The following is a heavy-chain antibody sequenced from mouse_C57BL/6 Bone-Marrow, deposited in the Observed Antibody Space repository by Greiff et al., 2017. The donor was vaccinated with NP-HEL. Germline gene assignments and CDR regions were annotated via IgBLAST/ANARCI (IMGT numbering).Heavy chain of an antibody. CDR2: ISSGGSYT. CDR1: GFTFSSYG. Sequence: EVHLVESGGDLVKPGGSLKLSCAASGFTFSSYGMSWVRQTPDKRLEWVATISSGGSYTYYPDSVKGRFTISRDNAKNTLYLQMGSLKSEDTAMYYCARRLANYYGSSSAWFAYWGQGTLVTVSA. CDR3: ARRLANYYGSSSAWFAY. J-gene: IGHJ3*01. V-gene: IGHV5-6*01. D-gene: IGHD1-1*01.